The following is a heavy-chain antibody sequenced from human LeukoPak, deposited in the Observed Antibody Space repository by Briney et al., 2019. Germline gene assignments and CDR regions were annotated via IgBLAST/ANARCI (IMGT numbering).Heavy chain of an antibody. CDR1: GGSISSGDYY. Sequence: PSETLSLTCTVSGGSISSGDYYWSWIRQPPGKGLEWIGYIYYSGSTYYNPSLKSRVTISVDTSKNQFSLKLSSVTAADTAVYYCARDPKSQGQQLVWGQGTMVTVSS. D-gene: IGHD6-13*01. V-gene: IGHV4-30-4*08. CDR2: IYYSGST. CDR3: ARDPKSQGQQLV. J-gene: IGHJ3*01.